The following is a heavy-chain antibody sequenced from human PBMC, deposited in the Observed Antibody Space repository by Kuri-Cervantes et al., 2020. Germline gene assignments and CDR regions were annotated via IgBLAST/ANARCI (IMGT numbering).Heavy chain of an antibody. V-gene: IGHV5-51*01. J-gene: IGHJ5*02. CDR1: GYSFTSYW. CDR3: ASRGYCSRTNCQNWFDP. D-gene: IGHD2-2*01. Sequence: GESLKISCKGSGYSFTSYWIGWVRQMPGKGLEWMGIIYPGDSDTRYSPSFQGQVTISADKSISTAYLQWSSLKASDTAMYYCASRGYCSRTNCQNWFDPWGQGTPVTVSS. CDR2: IYPGDSDT.